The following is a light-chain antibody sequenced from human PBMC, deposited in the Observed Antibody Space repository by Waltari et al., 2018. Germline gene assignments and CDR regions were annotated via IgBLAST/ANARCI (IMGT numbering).Light chain of an antibody. CDR1: QTVATW. CDR2: KAS. Sequence: DIQMPQSPSTLSASPGDSVTITCRASQTVATWLAWYQQKPGRPPKFLIHKASTLETGVPSRFRGSGSGTEFTLTINGLQVDDFATYYCQQYNFDPWTFGQGTRVEIK. V-gene: IGKV1-5*03. J-gene: IGKJ1*01. CDR3: QQYNFDPWT.